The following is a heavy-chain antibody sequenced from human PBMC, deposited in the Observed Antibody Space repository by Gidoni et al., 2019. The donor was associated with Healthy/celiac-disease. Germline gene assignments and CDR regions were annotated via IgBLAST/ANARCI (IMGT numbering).Heavy chain of an antibody. V-gene: IGHV4-34*01. CDR3: ARVAKPRYYDFWSGKASMDV. CDR1: GGSFSGYY. J-gene: IGHJ6*02. Sequence: QVQLQQWGAGLLKPSETLSLTCAVYGGSFSGYYWSWIRQPPGKGLEWIGEINHSGSTNYNPSLKSRVTISVDTSKNQFSLKLSSVTAADTAVYYCARVAKPRYYDFWSGKASMDVWGQGTTVTVSS. CDR2: INHSGST. D-gene: IGHD3-3*01.